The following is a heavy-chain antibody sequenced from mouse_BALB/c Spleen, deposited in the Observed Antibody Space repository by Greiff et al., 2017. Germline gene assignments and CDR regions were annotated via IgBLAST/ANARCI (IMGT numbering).Heavy chain of an antibody. Sequence: VQLQQSGAELVKPGAPVKLSCKASGYTFTSYWMNWVKQRPGRGLEWIGRIDPSDSETHYNQKFKDKATLTVDKSSSTAYIQLSSLTSEDSAVYYCAREGFSYAMDYWGQGTSVTVSS. CDR1: GYTFTSYW. CDR3: AREGFSYAMDY. CDR2: IDPSDSET. J-gene: IGHJ4*01. V-gene: IGHV1-69*02.